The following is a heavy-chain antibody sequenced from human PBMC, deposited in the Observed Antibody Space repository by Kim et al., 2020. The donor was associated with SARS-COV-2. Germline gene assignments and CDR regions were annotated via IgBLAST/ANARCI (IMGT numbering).Heavy chain of an antibody. CDR3: ARFGVEAGLDF. J-gene: IGHJ4*02. Sequence: KYYGDVAKGRFSISRDNAKNSVSLQLNSLRAEDTAVYYCARFGVEAGLDFWAQGTLVTVSS. V-gene: IGHV3-7*01. CDR2: K. D-gene: IGHD2-8*01.